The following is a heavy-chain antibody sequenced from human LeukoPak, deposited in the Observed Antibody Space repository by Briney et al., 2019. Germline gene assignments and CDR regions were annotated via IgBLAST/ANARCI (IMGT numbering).Heavy chain of an antibody. Sequence: GGSLRLSCAASGFTFSSYAMSWVRQAPGKGLEWVSAISGSGGSTYYADSVKGRFTISRDNYKNTLYLQMNSLRAEDTAVYYCAKFPYDFWSGYFGYYFDYWGQGTLVTVSS. CDR3: AKFPYDFWSGYFGYYFDY. J-gene: IGHJ4*02. CDR2: ISGSGGST. D-gene: IGHD3-3*01. CDR1: GFTFSSYA. V-gene: IGHV3-23*01.